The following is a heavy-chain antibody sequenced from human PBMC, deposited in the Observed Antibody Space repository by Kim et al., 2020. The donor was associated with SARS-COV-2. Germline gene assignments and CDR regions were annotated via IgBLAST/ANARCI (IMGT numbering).Heavy chain of an antibody. D-gene: IGHD2-15*01. V-gene: IGHV5-51*01. CDR3: ARHDEACSGGSCYPYYYGMDV. J-gene: IGHJ6*02. Sequence: GESLKISCKGSGYSFTSYWIGWVRQMPGKGLEWMGIIYPGDSDTRYSPSFQGQVTISADKSISTAYLQWSSLKASDTAMYYCARHDEACSGGSCYPYYYGMDVWGQGTTVTVSS. CDR1: GYSFTSYW. CDR2: IYPGDSDT.